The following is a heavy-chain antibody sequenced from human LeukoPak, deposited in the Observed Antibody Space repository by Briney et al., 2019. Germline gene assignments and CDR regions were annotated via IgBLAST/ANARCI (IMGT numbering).Heavy chain of an antibody. CDR2: ISGSGGST. J-gene: IGHJ4*02. CDR1: GFTFSSYA. D-gene: IGHD5-12*01. Sequence: GGSLRLSCAASGFTFSSYAMSWVRQAPGKGLEWVSAISGSGGSTYYADSVKGRFTISRDNSKNTLYLQMNSLRAEDAAVYYCAILKNGGYEDYWGQGTLVTVSS. V-gene: IGHV3-23*01. CDR3: AILKNGGYEDY.